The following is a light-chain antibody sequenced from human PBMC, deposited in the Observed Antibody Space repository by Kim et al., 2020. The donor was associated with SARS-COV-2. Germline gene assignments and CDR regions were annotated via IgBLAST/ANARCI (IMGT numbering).Light chain of an antibody. CDR2: YDS. V-gene: IGLV3-21*04. CDR3: QVWDSSGDHRVV. J-gene: IGLJ2*01. CDR1: SIGSKS. Sequence: YELTQPPSVSVAPGKTARITCGGSSIGSKSVHWYQQMPGQAPVLVIPYDSDRPSGIPERFSGSNSGNTATLTISRVEAGDEAGYYCQVWDSSGDHRVVFGGGTQLTVL.